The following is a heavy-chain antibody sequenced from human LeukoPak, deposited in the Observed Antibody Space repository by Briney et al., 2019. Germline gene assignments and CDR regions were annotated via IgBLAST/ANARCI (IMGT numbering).Heavy chain of an antibody. V-gene: IGHV3-30*18. CDR2: ISYDGSNK. CDR1: GFTFSSYG. Sequence: GGSLRLSCAASGFTFSSYGMHWVRQAPGKGLEWVAVISYDGSNKYYADSVKGRFTISRDNSKNTLYLQMSSLRAEDTAVYYCAKDLHYYDSSGYLDYWGQGTLVTVSS. CDR3: AKDLHYYDSSGYLDY. J-gene: IGHJ4*02. D-gene: IGHD3-22*01.